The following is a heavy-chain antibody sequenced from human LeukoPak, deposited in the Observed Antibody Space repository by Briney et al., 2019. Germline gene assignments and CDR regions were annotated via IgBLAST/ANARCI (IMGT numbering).Heavy chain of an antibody. D-gene: IGHD3-22*01. CDR2: ISYDGSNK. V-gene: IGHV3-30*18. J-gene: IGHJ5*02. CDR3: AKDWRYYYDSSGYYFNWFDP. CDR1: GFTFSSYG. Sequence: GTSLRLSCAASGFTFSSYGMHWVRQAPGKGLEWVAVISYDGSNKYYADSVKGRFTISRDNSKNTLYLQMNSLRAEDTAVYYCAKDWRYYYDSSGYYFNWFDPWGQGTLVTVSS.